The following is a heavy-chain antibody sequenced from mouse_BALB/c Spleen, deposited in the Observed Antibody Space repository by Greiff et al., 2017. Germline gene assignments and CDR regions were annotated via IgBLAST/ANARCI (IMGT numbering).Heavy chain of an antibody. D-gene: IGHD2-1*01. V-gene: IGHV1-87*01. J-gene: IGHJ4*01. CDR2: IYPGDGDT. CDR3: ARSYGKYYYAMDY. CDR1: GYTFTSYW. Sequence: VQLQQSGAELARPGASVKLSCKASGYTFTSYWMQWVKQRPGQGLEWIGAIYPGDGDTRYTQKFKGKATLTADKSSSTAYMQLSSLASEDSAVYYCARSYGKYYYAMDYWGQGTSVTVSS.